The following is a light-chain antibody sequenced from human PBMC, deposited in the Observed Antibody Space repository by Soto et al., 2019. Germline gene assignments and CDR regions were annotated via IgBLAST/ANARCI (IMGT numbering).Light chain of an antibody. CDR3: QQYNTYPLT. V-gene: IGKV1-5*03. CDR2: KAS. J-gene: IGKJ4*01. Sequence: DIQMTQSPSTLSASVGDRVTITCRASQSISTWLAWYQQKPVKAPKILIYKASILESGVPSRFSGSGSGTEFTLTINRLKPDDFATYYCQQYNTYPLTFGGGTTVEIK. CDR1: QSISTW.